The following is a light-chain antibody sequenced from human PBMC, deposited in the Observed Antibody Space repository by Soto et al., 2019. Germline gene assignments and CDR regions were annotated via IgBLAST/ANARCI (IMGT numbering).Light chain of an antibody. J-gene: IGKJ5*01. CDR2: DAS. Sequence: EIVLTQSPATLSLSPGERATLSCRASQSVSISLAWYQQKPGQAPRLLIYDASNRATGIPARFSGSGSGTDFTLTISSLEPEDFAVYFCQHRSLWPITFGQGTRLETK. V-gene: IGKV3-11*01. CDR3: QHRSLWPIT. CDR1: QSVSIS.